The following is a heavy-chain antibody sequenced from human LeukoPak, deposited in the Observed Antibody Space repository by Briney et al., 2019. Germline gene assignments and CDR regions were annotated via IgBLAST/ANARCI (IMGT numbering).Heavy chain of an antibody. V-gene: IGHV1-2*02. CDR1: GYTFTGYY. CDR3: ARENNSGWYRKAAFDY. Sequence: ASVKVSCKASGYTFTGYYIHWVRQAPGQGLEWMGWINPNGGGTNYAQNFQGRVTMTRDTSISTAYMELSRLRSDDAAIYYCARENNSGWYRKAAFDYWGQGTLVTVTS. D-gene: IGHD6-19*01. CDR2: INPNGGGT. J-gene: IGHJ4*02.